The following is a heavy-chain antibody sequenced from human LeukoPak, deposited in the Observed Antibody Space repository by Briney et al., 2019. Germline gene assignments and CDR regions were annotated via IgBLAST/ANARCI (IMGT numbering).Heavy chain of an antibody. CDR2: IYYSGSP. V-gene: IGHV4-39*01. J-gene: IGHJ6*02. D-gene: IGHD3-3*01. CDR1: GGSISSSSYY. CDR3: ESHEWYTRGPDYGMDV. Sequence: SETLSLTCTVSGGSISSSSYYWGWIRRPPGKGLEWIGSIYYSGSPYYNPSLKSRVTISVDTSKNQFSLKLSSVTAADTAGYYCESHEWYTRGPDYGMDVWGQGTPVTVSS.